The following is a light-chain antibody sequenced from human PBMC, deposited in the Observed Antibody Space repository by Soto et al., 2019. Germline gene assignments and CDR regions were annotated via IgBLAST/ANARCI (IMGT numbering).Light chain of an antibody. J-gene: IGLJ1*01. CDR2: DVT. Sequence: QLVLTQPRSVSGSPGQSVTISCAGTSSDVGGYNYVSWYQHHPGKAPRLMIYDVTKRPSGVPHHFSGSKSGNTAYLTISGLQAEDEADYYCCSYAGTDTFVFGTGTKVTVL. CDR1: SSDVGGYNY. V-gene: IGLV2-11*01. CDR3: CSYAGTDTFV.